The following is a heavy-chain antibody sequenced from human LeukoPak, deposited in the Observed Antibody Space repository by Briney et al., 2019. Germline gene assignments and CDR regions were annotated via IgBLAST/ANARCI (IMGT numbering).Heavy chain of an antibody. D-gene: IGHD1-26*01. J-gene: IGHJ3*02. Sequence: ASVKVSCKASGYTFTSYGINWVRRAPGQGLEWMGWISGYNGNTNYAQKVQGRVTMTADTSTGTAYMELSRLRSEDTAVYYCAAAGSGSHGAAFDIWGQGTMVTVSS. CDR3: AAAGSGSHGAAFDI. CDR2: ISGYNGNT. V-gene: IGHV1-18*01. CDR1: GYTFTSYG.